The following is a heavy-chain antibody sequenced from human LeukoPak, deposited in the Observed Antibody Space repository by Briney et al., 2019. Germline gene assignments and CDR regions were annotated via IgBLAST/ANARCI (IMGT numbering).Heavy chain of an antibody. Sequence: GGSLRLSCAASGFTFSRYEMSWVRQAPGKGLEWVSYITSSGSTIYYADSVKGRFTISRHNAKNSLYLQMNSLRAEDTAVYYCARDRYYYDSSGYLSGAFDIWGQGTMVTVSS. CDR3: ARDRYYYDSSGYLSGAFDI. J-gene: IGHJ3*02. CDR1: GFTFSRYE. CDR2: ITSSGSTI. D-gene: IGHD3-22*01. V-gene: IGHV3-48*03.